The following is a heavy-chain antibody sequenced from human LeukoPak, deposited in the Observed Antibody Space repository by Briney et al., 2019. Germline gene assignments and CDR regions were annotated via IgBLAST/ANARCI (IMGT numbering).Heavy chain of an antibody. D-gene: IGHD3-10*01. V-gene: IGHV4-4*02. CDR2: IYHSGST. J-gene: IGHJ3*02. Sequence: SETLSLTCAVSGGSISSSNWWSWVRQPPGKGLEWIGEIYHSGSTNYNPSLKSRVTISVDKSKNQFSLKLSSVTAADTAVYYCASKTVARFGELGAFDIWGQGTMVTASS. CDR1: GGSISSSNW. CDR3: ASKTVARFGELGAFDI.